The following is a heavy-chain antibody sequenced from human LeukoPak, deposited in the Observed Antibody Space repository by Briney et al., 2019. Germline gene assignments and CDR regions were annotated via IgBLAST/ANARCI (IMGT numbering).Heavy chain of an antibody. J-gene: IGHJ4*02. Sequence: ASVKVSCKASGYTFIDYYMHWVRQAPGQGLEWMGRINPNSGGTNFAQKFQGRVTMTRDTSISTAYMELSSLRSDDTAVYYCARDRTHTALLDYWGQGTLVTVSS. CDR1: GYTFIDYY. V-gene: IGHV1-2*02. D-gene: IGHD5-18*01. CDR2: INPNSGGT. CDR3: ARDRTHTALLDY.